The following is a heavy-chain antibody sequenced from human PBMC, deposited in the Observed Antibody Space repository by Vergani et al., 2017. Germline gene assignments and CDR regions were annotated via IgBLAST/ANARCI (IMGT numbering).Heavy chain of an antibody. CDR1: GFTFSSYA. CDR3: AKQPMVRQYYFDY. V-gene: IGHV3-23*01. D-gene: IGHD3-10*01. Sequence: EVQLLESGGGLVQPGGSLRLSCAASGFTFSSYAMSWVRQAPGKGLEWVSAISGSGGSTYYADSVKGRFTIASDNSKNTLYLQMNSLRAEDTAVYYCAKQPMVRQYYFDYWGQGTLVTVSS. J-gene: IGHJ4*02. CDR2: ISGSGGST.